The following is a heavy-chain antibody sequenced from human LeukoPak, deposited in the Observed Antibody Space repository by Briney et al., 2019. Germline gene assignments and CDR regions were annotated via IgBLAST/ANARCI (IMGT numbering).Heavy chain of an antibody. V-gene: IGHV3-74*01. CDR3: ARGHYYGMDV. CDR2: IDSDGSKT. J-gene: IGHJ6*02. CDR1: GFTFSSHL. Sequence: PGGSLRLSCVASGFTFSSHLMHWVRQVPGKGPVWVSRIDSDGSKTDYADSVKGRFTFSRDNAKNTLYLQMNSLRPEDTAVYYCARGHYYGMDVWGQGTTVTVS.